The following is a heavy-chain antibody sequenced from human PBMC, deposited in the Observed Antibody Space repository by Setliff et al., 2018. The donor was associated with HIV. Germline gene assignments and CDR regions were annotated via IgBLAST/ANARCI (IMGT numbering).Heavy chain of an antibody. V-gene: IGHV4-34*01. J-gene: IGHJ4*01. D-gene: IGHD3-3*01. CDR3: ARGRDYTGSWFRPFYLDF. Sequence: NPSETLSLTCAVYGGSFSAYHWSWIRQTPGKGLEWLGEINHSGSTAYNLALESRVSMSIDTPKNQFSLKLTSVTAADTAIYYCARGRDYTGSWFRPFYLDFWGHGNLVTVSS. CDR2: INHSGST. CDR1: GGSFSAYH.